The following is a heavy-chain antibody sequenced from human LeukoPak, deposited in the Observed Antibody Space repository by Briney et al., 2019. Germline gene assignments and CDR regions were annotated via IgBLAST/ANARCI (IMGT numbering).Heavy chain of an antibody. Sequence: GGSLRLSCAASGFTFSSYGMHWVRQAPGKGLERVAFIRYDGSNKYYADSVKGRFTISRDNSKNTLYLQMNSLRAEDTAVYYCAKDHRSGSYPYYYYYMDVWGKGTTVTVSS. J-gene: IGHJ6*03. D-gene: IGHD1-26*01. V-gene: IGHV3-30*02. CDR2: IRYDGSNK. CDR3: AKDHRSGSYPYYYYYMDV. CDR1: GFTFSSYG.